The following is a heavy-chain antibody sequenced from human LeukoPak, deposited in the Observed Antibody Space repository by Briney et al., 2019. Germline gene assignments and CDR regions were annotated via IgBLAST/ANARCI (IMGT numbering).Heavy chain of an antibody. CDR2: INHSGST. V-gene: IGHV4-34*01. Sequence: SETLSLTCAVYGGSFSGYYWSWIRQPPEKGLEWIGEINHSGSTNYNPSLKSRVTISVDTSKNQFSLKLSSVTAADTAVYYCARRHCSSTSCPNWFDPWGQGTLVTVSS. CDR1: GGSFSGYY. J-gene: IGHJ5*02. CDR3: ARRHCSSTSCPNWFDP. D-gene: IGHD2-2*01.